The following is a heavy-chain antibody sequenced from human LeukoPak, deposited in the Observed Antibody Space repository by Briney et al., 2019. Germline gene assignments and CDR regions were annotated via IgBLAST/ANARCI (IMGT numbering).Heavy chain of an antibody. CDR2: ISFDGDNK. J-gene: IGHJ4*02. Sequence: GGSLRLSCAASGFTFSSYGMHWVRQAPGKGLEWIEAISFDGDNKYYGNSVKGRFTISRDNSMNTLYLQIDNVRPEDTAVYYCAKDRFGGSASIDYWGRGTLVTVSS. D-gene: IGHD3-16*01. CDR3: AKDRFGGSASIDY. CDR1: GFTFSSYG. V-gene: IGHV3-30*18.